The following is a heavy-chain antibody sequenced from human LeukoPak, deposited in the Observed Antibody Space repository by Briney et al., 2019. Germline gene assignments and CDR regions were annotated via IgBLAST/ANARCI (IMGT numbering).Heavy chain of an antibody. V-gene: IGHV3-20*04. CDR3: ARGWIAVAGTDYYYYMDV. CDR2: INWNGGST. J-gene: IGHJ6*03. Sequence: GGSLRLSCAASGFTFDDYGMSWVRQAPGKGLEWVSGINWNGGSTVYADSVKGRFTISRDNAKNSLYLQMNSLRAEDTALYYCARGWIAVAGTDYYYYMDVWGKGTTVTVSS. D-gene: IGHD6-19*01. CDR1: GFTFDDYG.